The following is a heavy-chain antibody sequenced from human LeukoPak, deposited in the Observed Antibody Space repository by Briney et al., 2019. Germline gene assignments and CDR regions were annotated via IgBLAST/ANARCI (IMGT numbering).Heavy chain of an antibody. CDR2: IYSGGYSGGGP. D-gene: IGHD5-24*01. V-gene: IGHV3-66*01. CDR1: GFIVSSNR. Sequence: PGGSLRLSCAVSGFIVSSNRMNWVRQAPGKGLEWVSVIYSGGYSGGGPFYADSVKGRFTTSSDSSKNTLFLQMNSLRAEDTAVYYCAGDVYGDGYNSFDYWGLGILVTVSS. CDR3: AGDVYGDGYNSFDY. J-gene: IGHJ4*02.